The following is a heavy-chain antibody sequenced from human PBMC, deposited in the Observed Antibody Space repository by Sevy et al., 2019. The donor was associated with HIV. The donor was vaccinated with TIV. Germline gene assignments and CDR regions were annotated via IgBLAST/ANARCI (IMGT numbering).Heavy chain of an antibody. CDR1: GGSISSGSYY. Sequence: SETLSLTCTVSGGSISSGSYYWSWIRQPAGKGLEWIGRIYTSGSTNYNPSLKSRVTISVDTSKNQFSLRLSSVTAADTAVYYCARDPAGATTEFDYWGQGTLVTVSS. D-gene: IGHD1-26*01. CDR3: ARDPAGATTEFDY. CDR2: IYTSGST. J-gene: IGHJ4*02. V-gene: IGHV4-61*02.